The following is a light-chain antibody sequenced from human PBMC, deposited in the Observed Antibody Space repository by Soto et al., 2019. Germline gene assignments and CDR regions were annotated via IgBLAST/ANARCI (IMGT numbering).Light chain of an antibody. J-gene: IGKJ2*03. Sequence: EIVLTQSPATLSLSPGERATLYCRASQSINNYLAWFQQKPGQPPKLLIYEASNRAVGIPARFTGSGSGTGFPLTLHRLEPEDFAVYYCRQRSTWPPFSFGQGTKLEIK. CDR2: EAS. CDR3: RQRSTWPPFS. CDR1: QSINNY. V-gene: IGKV3-11*01.